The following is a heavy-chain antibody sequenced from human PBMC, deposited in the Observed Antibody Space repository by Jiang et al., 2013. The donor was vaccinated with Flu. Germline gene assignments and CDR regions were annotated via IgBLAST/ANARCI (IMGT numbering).Heavy chain of an antibody. Sequence: GSGLVKPSQTLSLTCAVSGASINRGDFSWDWVRQPPGKGLEWIGSISHRGTTNYNPSLQSRVSISVDTSKNQFFLELNSLTAADTAVYYCRQNVVGIFLTRPVDYDYGMDV. D-gene: IGHD3-9*01. J-gene: IGHJ6*01. CDR3: RQNVVGIFLTRPVDYDYGMDV. CDR2: ISHRGTT. CDR1: GASINRGDFS. V-gene: IGHV4-30-4*07.